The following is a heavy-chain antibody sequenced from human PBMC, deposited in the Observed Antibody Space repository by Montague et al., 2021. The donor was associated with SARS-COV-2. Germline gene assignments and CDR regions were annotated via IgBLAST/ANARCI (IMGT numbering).Heavy chain of an antibody. CDR1: GGSIIGYY. Sequence: SETLSLTCTVSGGSIIGYYWSGIRQPPGKGLEWIGYIYYSGSTNYNPSLKSRVTISVDTSKNQFSLKLSSVTAADTAVYYCARHALGYFDWLNEGYFDYWGQGTLVTVSS. D-gene: IGHD3-9*01. CDR3: ARHALGYFDWLNEGYFDY. CDR2: IYYSGST. J-gene: IGHJ4*02. V-gene: IGHV4-59*08.